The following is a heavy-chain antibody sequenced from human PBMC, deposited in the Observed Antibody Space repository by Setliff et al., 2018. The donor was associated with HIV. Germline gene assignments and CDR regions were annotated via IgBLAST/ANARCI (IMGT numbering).Heavy chain of an antibody. CDR3: MDFAIAGAWDY. J-gene: IGHJ4*02. CDR1: GFTFSDAW. V-gene: IGHV3-15*01. CDR2: IKKRGDGGTT. Sequence: GGSLRLSCAGSGFTFSDAWITWVRQAPGKGPEWVGHIKKRGDGGTTEYATPVKGRFTISRDDSENMLYLQVNDLKTEDTAVYYCMDFAIAGAWDYWGQGTLVTVSS. D-gene: IGHD6-13*01.